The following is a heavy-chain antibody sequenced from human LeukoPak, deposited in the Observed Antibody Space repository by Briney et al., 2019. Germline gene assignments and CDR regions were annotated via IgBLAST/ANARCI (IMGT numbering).Heavy chain of an antibody. J-gene: IGHJ4*02. CDR3: ASTNDFGDYMED. Sequence: SQTLTLTCAVSGGSISSGGYSWSWIRQPPGKGLEWIGYMYHGGSTYYNPSLEGRVTISVDRSKNQLSLRVSSVTAADTAVYYCASTNDFGDYMEDWGQGILVTVSS. D-gene: IGHD4-17*01. CDR1: GGSISSGGYS. CDR2: MYHGGST. V-gene: IGHV4-30-2*01.